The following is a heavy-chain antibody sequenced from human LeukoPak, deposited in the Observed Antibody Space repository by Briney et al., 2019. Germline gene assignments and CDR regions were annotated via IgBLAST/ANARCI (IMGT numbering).Heavy chain of an antibody. CDR2: IYTSGST. Sequence: SETLSLTCTVSGGSISSYYWSWIRQPAGKGLEWIGRIYTSGSTNYNPSLKSRVTMSVDTSKNQFSLKLSSVTAADTAVYYCARQGYCSSTSCYYYYHYYMDVWGKGTTVTVSS. CDR3: ARQGYCSSTSCYYYYHYYMDV. V-gene: IGHV4-4*07. D-gene: IGHD2-2*01. CDR1: GGSISSYY. J-gene: IGHJ6*03.